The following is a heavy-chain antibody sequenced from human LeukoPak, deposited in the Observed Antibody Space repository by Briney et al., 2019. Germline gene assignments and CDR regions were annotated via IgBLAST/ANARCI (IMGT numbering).Heavy chain of an antibody. Sequence: GGSLRLSCAASGFTFSSYSMNWVRQAPGKGLEWVSSISSSSSYIYYADSVKGRFIISRDNSQNILSLQMTDLRAEDTAVYYCAKIPHPDQWLVADYDYWGQGTQVTVSS. CDR1: GFTFSSYS. CDR3: AKIPHPDQWLVADYDY. V-gene: IGHV3-21*04. D-gene: IGHD6-19*01. J-gene: IGHJ4*02. CDR2: ISSSSSYI.